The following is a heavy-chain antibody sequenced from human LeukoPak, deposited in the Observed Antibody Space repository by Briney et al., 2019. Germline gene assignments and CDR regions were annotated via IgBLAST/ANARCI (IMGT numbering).Heavy chain of an antibody. V-gene: IGHV3-13*01. Sequence: PGGPLRLSCAASGFTFSSYDMHWVRQATGKGLEWVSAIGTAGDTYYPGSVKGRFTISRENAKNSLYLQMNSLRAGDTAVYYCARGPRLARKSGSYYYYYGMDVWGQGTTVTVSS. J-gene: IGHJ6*02. CDR3: ARGPRLARKSGSYYYYYGMDV. CDR1: GFTFSSYD. D-gene: IGHD3-16*01. CDR2: IGTAGDT.